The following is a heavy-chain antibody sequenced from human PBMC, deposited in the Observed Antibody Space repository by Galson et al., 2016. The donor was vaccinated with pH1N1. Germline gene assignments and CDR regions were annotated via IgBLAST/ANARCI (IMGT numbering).Heavy chain of an antibody. CDR2: IYYSGST. J-gene: IGHJ3*02. D-gene: IGHD1-14*01. V-gene: IGHV4-31*03. CDR3: ARDYREPLGDAFDI. CDR1: GGSISIGNSY. Sequence: TLSLTCTVSGGSISIGNSYWSWIRQHPGKGLEWIGYIYYSGSTYYNPSLKSRVSISVDTSKNQFSLQLRSVTAADTAVYYCARDYREPLGDAFDIWGQGTMVTVSS.